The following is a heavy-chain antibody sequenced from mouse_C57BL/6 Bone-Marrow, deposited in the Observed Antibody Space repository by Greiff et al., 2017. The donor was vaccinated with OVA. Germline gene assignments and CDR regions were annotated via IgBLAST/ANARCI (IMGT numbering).Heavy chain of an antibody. CDR3: ARQVMRAWFAY. Sequence: DVKLEESGGGLVKPGGSLKLSCAASGFTFSDYGMHWVRQAPEKGLEWVAYISSGSSTIYYADTVKGRFTISRDNAKNTLFLQMTSLRSEDTAMYYCARQVMRAWFAYWGQGTLVTVSA. CDR2: ISSGSSTI. CDR1: GFTFSDYG. D-gene: IGHD2-1*01. J-gene: IGHJ3*01. V-gene: IGHV5-17*01.